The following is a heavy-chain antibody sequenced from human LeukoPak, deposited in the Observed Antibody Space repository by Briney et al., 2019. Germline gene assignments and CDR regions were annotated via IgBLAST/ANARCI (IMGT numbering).Heavy chain of an antibody. Sequence: GGSLRLSCAASGFTFSSYAMSWVRQAPGKGLEWVSAISGSGGSTYYADSVKGRFTISRDNSKNTLYLQMDSLRAEDTAVYYCAKVQWLTGGFDYWGQGTLVTVSS. CDR3: AKVQWLTGGFDY. CDR1: GFTFSSYA. CDR2: ISGSGGST. V-gene: IGHV3-23*01. J-gene: IGHJ4*02. D-gene: IGHD6-19*01.